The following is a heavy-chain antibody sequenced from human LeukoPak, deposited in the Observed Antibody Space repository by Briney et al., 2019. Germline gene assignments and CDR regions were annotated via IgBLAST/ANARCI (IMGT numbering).Heavy chain of an antibody. J-gene: IGHJ3*02. D-gene: IGHD2-15*01. Sequence: TGGSLRLSCAASGFTFSSYNMNWVRQAPGKGLEWVSSISTSSSYIYYADSVKGRFTISRHNAKNSMYLQMNSLRAEDTAVYYCARDLQDIVVVVAAIFGAFDIWGQGTMVTVSS. CDR1: GFTFSSYN. V-gene: IGHV3-21*01. CDR3: ARDLQDIVVVVAAIFGAFDI. CDR2: ISTSSSYI.